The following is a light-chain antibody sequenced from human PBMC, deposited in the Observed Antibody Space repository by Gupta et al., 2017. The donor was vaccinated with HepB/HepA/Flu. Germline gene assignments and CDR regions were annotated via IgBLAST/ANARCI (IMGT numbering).Light chain of an antibody. CDR2: GAS. CDR3: QQYCSSPRT. J-gene: IGKJ1*01. V-gene: IGKV3-20*01. CDR1: QSVSSSY. Sequence: EIALTQSPGTLSLSPGERATLSGRASQSVSSSYLAWYQQKPGQAPRLLIYGASSRATGIPDRFSGSGSGTDFTLTISSLEPEDFAVYYCQQYCSSPRTFGQGTKVEIK.